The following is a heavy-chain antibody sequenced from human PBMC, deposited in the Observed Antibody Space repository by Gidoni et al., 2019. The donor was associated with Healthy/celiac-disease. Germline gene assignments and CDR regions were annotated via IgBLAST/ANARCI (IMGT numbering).Heavy chain of an antibody. D-gene: IGHD2-15*01. CDR3: TRDVEDIVVVVAARRFTDSFDI. V-gene: IGHV3-49*04. J-gene: IGHJ3*02. CDR2: IRSKAYGRTT. CDR1: GFTFGAYA. Sequence: EVQLVASGGGLVQPGRSLRLSCTASGFTFGAYAMSWVRQAPGKGLAWVGFIRSKAYGRTTEYAASVKGRFTISRDDSKSIAYLQMNSLKTEDTAVYYCTRDVEDIVVVVAARRFTDSFDIWGQGTMVTVSS.